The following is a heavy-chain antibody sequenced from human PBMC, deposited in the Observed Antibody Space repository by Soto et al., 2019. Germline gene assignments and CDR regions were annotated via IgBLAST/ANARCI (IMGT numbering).Heavy chain of an antibody. CDR2: IWYDGSKK. D-gene: IGHD6-13*01. V-gene: IGHV3-33*01. CDR1: AFTFSSYG. CDR3: TRDDAASGAGLDY. Sequence: QVHMVESGGGVVQPGRSLRLSCVVSAFTFSSYGMRWVRQAPGKGPEWVAVIWYDGSKKYYRDSVKGRFSISRDNSRNTLYLQMNSLRVEDTAVYYCTRDDAASGAGLDYWGQGTLVTVSS. J-gene: IGHJ4*02.